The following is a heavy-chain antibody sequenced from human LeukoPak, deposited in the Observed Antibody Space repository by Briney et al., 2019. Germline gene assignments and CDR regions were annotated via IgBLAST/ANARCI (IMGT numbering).Heavy chain of an antibody. J-gene: IGHJ4*02. CDR2: ISGSGGST. V-gene: IGHV3-23*01. Sequence: GGSLRLSCAASGFTFSSYAMSWFRQAPGKGLEWVSAISGSGGSTYYADSVKGRFTISRDNSKNTLYLQMNSLRAEDTAVYYCAKVWSSGYYGGSFDYWGQGTLVTVSS. CDR3: AKVWSSGYYGGSFDY. CDR1: GFTFSSYA. D-gene: IGHD3-22*01.